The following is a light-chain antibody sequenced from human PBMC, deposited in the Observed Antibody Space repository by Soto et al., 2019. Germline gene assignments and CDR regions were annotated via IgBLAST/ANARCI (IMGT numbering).Light chain of an antibody. CDR1: QGISTY. V-gene: IGKV1-9*01. CDR3: QQLYSYPYT. Sequence: DIQLTQSPSFLSASVGDRVTITCRASQGISTYLAWYQQKSGKAPKLLIYVASTLQSGVPSRFSRSGSGTEFTVTISSLQPEDLAIYYCQQLYSYPYTFGQGTKLEI. J-gene: IGKJ2*01. CDR2: VAS.